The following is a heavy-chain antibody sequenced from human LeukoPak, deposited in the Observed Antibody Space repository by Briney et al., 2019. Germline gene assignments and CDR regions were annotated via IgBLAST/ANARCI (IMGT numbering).Heavy chain of an antibody. J-gene: IGHJ4*02. D-gene: IGHD6-6*01. CDR2: ISSSSSYI. CDR1: GFTFSSYS. CDR3: ARDPPPQYSSSSWYFDY. V-gene: IGHV3-21*01. Sequence: GGSLRLSCAASGFTFSSYSMNWVRQAPGKGLEWVSSISSSSSYIYYADSAKGRFTISRDNAKNSLYLQMNSLRAEDTAVYYCARDPPPQYSSSSWYFDYWGQGTLVTVSS.